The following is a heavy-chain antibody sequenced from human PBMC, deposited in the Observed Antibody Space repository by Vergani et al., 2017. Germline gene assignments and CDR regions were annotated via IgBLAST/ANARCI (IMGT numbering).Heavy chain of an antibody. D-gene: IGHD2-8*01. V-gene: IGHV4-34*01. CDR1: GGSFSGYY. CDR3: ARAGCTNGVCSRRNWYFDL. J-gene: IGHJ2*01. Sequence: QVQLQQWGAGLLKPSETLSLTCAVYGGSFSGYYWSWIRQPPGKGLEWIGEINHSGSTNYNPSLKSRVTISVDTSKNQFSLKLSSVTAADTAVYYCARAGCTNGVCSRRNWYFDLWGRGTLVTVSS. CDR2: INHSGST.